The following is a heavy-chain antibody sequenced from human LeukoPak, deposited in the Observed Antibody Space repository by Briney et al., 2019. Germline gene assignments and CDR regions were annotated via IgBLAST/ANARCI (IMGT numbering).Heavy chain of an antibody. CDR2: INHSGST. J-gene: IGHJ5*02. CDR3: ASIRGWYRKYNWFDP. Sequence: SETLSLTCAVYGGSFSGYYWSWIRQPPGKGLEWIGEINHSGSTNYNPSLKSRVTISVDTSKNQFSLKLSSVAAADTAVYYCASIRGWYRKYNWFDPWGQGTLVTVSS. V-gene: IGHV4-34*01. CDR1: GGSFSGYY. D-gene: IGHD6-19*01.